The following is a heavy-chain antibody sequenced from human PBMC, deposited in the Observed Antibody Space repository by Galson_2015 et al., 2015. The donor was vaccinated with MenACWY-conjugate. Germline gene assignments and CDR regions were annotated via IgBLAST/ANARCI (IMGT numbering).Heavy chain of an antibody. CDR1: GYTFTSYA. D-gene: IGHD4-17*01. J-gene: IGHJ3*02. CDR3: ARGRTTPADAFDI. V-gene: IGHV1-3*01. CDR2: INAGNGNT. Sequence: SVKVSCKASGYTFTSYAIHWVRQAPGQRLEWMGWINAGNGNTRYSQNFQGRVTITRDTSASTAYMELSSLTSEDTAVYYCARGRTTPADAFDIWGQGTMVTVSS.